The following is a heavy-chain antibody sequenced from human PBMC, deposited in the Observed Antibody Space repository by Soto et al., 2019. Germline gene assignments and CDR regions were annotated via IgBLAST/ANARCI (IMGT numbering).Heavy chain of an antibody. CDR1: GYSFTTYY. CDR2: INPTGGSA. Sequence: QVQLVQSGGEVKRPGASVNVSCKASGYSFTTYYIHWVRQAPGQGLEWMGIINPTGGSATYAQKFQGRVTMTRDTSTSTVFMELNSLRSEDAAVYYCVRDRGWFDPWVQGTLVSVSS. CDR3: VRDRGWFDP. J-gene: IGHJ5*02. V-gene: IGHV1-46*01.